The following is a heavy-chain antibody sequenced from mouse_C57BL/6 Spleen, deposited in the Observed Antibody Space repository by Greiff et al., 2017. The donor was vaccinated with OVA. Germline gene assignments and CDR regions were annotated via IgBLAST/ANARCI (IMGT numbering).Heavy chain of an antibody. V-gene: IGHV1-55*01. D-gene: IGHD2-4*01. CDR3: AREGVYYDYGYAMDY. Sequence: VQLQQPGAELVKPGASVKMSCKASGYTFTSYWITWVKQRPGQGLEWIGDIYPGSGSTNYNEKFKSKATLTVDTSSSTAYMQLSSLTSEDSAVYYCAREGVYYDYGYAMDYWGQGTSVTVSS. J-gene: IGHJ4*01. CDR2: IYPGSGST. CDR1: GYTFTSYW.